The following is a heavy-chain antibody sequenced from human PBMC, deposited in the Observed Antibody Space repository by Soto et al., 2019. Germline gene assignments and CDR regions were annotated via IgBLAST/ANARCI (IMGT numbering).Heavy chain of an antibody. Sequence: QVQLVQSGAEVKKPGASVKVSCKASGYTFTSYGISWVRQAPGQGLEWMGWISAYNGNTNYAQKLQGRVTMTPDTSTSTADMELRSVRSDETAVYSGARGLVASIQGLGVDPWGQGTLVTVSS. D-gene: IGHD5-12*01. V-gene: IGHV1-18*01. CDR2: ISAYNGNT. CDR3: ARGLVASIQGLGVDP. J-gene: IGHJ5*02. CDR1: GYTFTSYG.